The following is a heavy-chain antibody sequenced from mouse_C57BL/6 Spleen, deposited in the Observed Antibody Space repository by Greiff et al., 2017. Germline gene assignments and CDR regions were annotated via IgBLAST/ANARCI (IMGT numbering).Heavy chain of an antibody. Sequence: VQLQQSGPELVKPGASMKISCKASGYAFSSSWMNWVKQRPGKGLEWIGRIYPGDGDTNYNGKFKGKATLTADKSSSTAYMQLSSLTSEDSAVYFCARWEIYYAMDYWGQGTSVTVSS. D-gene: IGHD4-1*01. J-gene: IGHJ4*01. V-gene: IGHV1-82*01. CDR1: GYAFSSSW. CDR3: ARWEIYYAMDY. CDR2: IYPGDGDT.